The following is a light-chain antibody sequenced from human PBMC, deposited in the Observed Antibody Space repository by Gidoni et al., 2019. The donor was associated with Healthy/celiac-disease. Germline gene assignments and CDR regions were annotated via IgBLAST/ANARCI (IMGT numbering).Light chain of an antibody. V-gene: IGLV1-40*01. CDR1: SSNIWAGYD. CDR3: QSYDSSLSSSHVV. CDR2: VNS. Sequence: QSVLTQPHSVSGATGQRVPISCTGSSSNIWAGYDVHWYHQLPGTAPKLLSYVNSNRPSGVPDRFSGSKSGTSASLAITGLQAEDEADYYCQSYDSSLSSSHVVFGGGTKLTVL. J-gene: IGLJ2*01.